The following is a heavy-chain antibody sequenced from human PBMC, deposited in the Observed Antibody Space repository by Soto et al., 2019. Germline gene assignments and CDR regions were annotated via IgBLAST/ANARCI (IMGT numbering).Heavy chain of an antibody. J-gene: IGHJ4*02. CDR3: ARDAPGVAPY. CDR2: INYRGST. D-gene: IGHD2-2*01. V-gene: IGHV4-31*03. CDR1: GGSINSGDSY. Sequence: QVQLQESGPGLVRPSQTLSLICTVSGGSINSGDSYWNWIRQHPEKGLEWIGNINYRGSTFYNPSLKSRILISVDTSKNQFSLKLSSVTAADTAVYFCARDAPGVAPYWGQGTLVTVSS.